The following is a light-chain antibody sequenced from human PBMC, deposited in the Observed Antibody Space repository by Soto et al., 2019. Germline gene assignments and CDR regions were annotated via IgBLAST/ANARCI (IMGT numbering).Light chain of an antibody. V-gene: IGLV2-14*01. Sequence: QSALTQPASVSGSPGQSITISCTGTSSNIGGYNYVSWYQQHPGKAPRLMIYDVTNRPSGVSNRFSGSKSGNTASLTISGLQAEDEADYYCGSYTTTGTLWVFGGGTKLTVL. CDR1: SSNIGGYNY. CDR2: DVT. J-gene: IGLJ3*02. CDR3: GSYTTTGTLWV.